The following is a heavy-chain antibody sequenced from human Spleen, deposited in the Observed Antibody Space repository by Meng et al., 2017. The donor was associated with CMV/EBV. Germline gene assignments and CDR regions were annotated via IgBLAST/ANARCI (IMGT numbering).Heavy chain of an antibody. D-gene: IGHD1-1*01. Sequence: SGFTVSSDYMSCVRQAPGKGLEWVTVLYSGGETYYADSVKGRFTISRDNSQNTLYLQMNSLRVEDTAVYYCARRPCTTGAKSTCYFDLWGQGTLVTVSS. J-gene: IGHJ4*03. CDR3: ARRPCTTGAKSTCYFDL. CDR1: GFTVSSDY. V-gene: IGHV3-53*01. CDR2: LYSGGET.